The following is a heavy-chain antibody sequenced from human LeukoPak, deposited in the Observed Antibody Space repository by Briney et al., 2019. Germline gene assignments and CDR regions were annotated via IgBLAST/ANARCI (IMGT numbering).Heavy chain of an antibody. D-gene: IGHD3-3*02. J-gene: IGHJ4*02. CDR1: GFTFSTYS. V-gene: IGHV3-48*01. CDR3: ARVSIATQFFYY. CDR2: ISSSSSTI. Sequence: GGSLRLSCAVSGFTFSTYSMNWVRQAPGKGLEWVSYISSSSSTIYYAESVKGRFTISRDNSKNTLYLQMNSLRADDTTVYYCARVSIATQFFYYWGQGPLVTFSS.